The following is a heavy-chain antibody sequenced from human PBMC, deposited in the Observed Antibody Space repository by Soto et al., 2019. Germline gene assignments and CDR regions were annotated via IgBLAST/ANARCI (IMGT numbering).Heavy chain of an antibody. CDR2: ISGSGGST. J-gene: IGHJ4*02. Sequence: EVQLLESGGGLVQPGGSLRLSCAASGFTFSNYAMNWLRQAPGKGLEWVSVISGSGGSTYYADSVKGRFTISRDNSKNTLYLQMNSLRAEDTAVYYCARRSSGWYFDYWGQGTLVTVSS. CDR1: GFTFSNYA. D-gene: IGHD6-19*01. CDR3: ARRSSGWYFDY. V-gene: IGHV3-23*01.